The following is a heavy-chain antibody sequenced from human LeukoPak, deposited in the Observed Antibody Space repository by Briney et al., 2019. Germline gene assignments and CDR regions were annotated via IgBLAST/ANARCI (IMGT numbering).Heavy chain of an antibody. CDR2: ISSSSSYI. V-gene: IGHV3-21*01. CDR3: ARLAAQDAFDI. Sequence: PGGSLRLSCAASGFTFSSYSMNWVRQAPGKGLEWVSSISSSSSYIYYADSVKGRFTISRDNAKNSLYLQMNSLRAEDTAVYYCARLAAQDAFDIWGQGTLVSVSS. CDR1: GFTFSSYS. J-gene: IGHJ3*02. D-gene: IGHD6-25*01.